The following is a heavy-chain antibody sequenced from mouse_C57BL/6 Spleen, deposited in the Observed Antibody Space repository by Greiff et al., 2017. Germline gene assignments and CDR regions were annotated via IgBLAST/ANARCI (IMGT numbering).Heavy chain of an antibody. J-gene: IGHJ1*03. Sequence: DVQLVESGAELVKPGSSVKLSCTASGFNIKDYYMHWVKQRTEQGLEWIGRIVPEDGETKYAPKFQGKATITADTSSNTAYLQLSSLTSEDTAVYYCARDYYGSSDWYFDVWGTGTTVTVSS. CDR2: IVPEDGET. V-gene: IGHV14-2*01. CDR3: ARDYYGSSDWYFDV. D-gene: IGHD1-1*01. CDR1: GFNIKDYY.